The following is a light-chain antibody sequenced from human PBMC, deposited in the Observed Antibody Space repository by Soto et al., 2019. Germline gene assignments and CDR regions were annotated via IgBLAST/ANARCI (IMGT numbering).Light chain of an antibody. CDR1: QSVSSY. CDR2: GAS. J-gene: IGKJ1*01. V-gene: IGKV3D-15*01. Sequence: EIVLTQSPATLSLSPGERATLSCRASQSVSSYLAWYQQKPGQAPRLLIYGASSRATGIPDRFSGSGSGTEFTLTINSLQSEDFAIYYCQQYNKWPPWTFGQGTKVDIK. CDR3: QQYNKWPPWT.